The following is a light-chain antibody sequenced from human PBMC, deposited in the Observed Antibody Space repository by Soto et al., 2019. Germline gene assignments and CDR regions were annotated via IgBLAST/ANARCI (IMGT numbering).Light chain of an antibody. Sequence: DIQMTQSPSSVSASVGDRVTITCRASQDISGWLAWFQQKPGKAPNLLIYAASILQSGVPSRFSGSGSGTDSTLAITYLQPVYFATYYCQQANSFPGTFGQGTKVDIK. J-gene: IGKJ1*01. CDR1: QDISGW. CDR3: QQANSFPGT. V-gene: IGKV1D-12*01. CDR2: AAS.